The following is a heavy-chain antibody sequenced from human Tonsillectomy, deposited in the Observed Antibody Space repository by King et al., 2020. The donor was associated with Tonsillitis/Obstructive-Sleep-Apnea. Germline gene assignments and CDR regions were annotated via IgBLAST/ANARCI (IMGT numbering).Heavy chain of an antibody. V-gene: IGHV3-21*01. CDR2: ISSSSSYI. Sequence: VQLVESGGGLVKPGGSLRLSCAASGFTFSSYSMNWVRQAPGKGLEWVSSISSSSSYIYYADSVKGRFTISRDNAKNSLYLQMNSLRAEDTAVYYCARVTTIFGVVIYIDYSGQGTLVTASS. CDR3: ARVTTIFGVVIYIDY. D-gene: IGHD3-3*01. J-gene: IGHJ4*02. CDR1: GFTFSSYS.